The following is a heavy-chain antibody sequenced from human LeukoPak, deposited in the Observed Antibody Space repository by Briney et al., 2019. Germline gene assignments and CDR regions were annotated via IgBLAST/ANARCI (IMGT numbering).Heavy chain of an antibody. Sequence: ASVTVSCKASGYTFTSYAIHWVRQAPGQRLEWMGWISAGNGNTKYSQNFQGRVTFISNTSAPTAFMELSSLRSEDAAVYYCARDSGSGSNDYWGQGTLVTVSS. D-gene: IGHD1-26*01. CDR1: GYTFTSYA. V-gene: IGHV1-3*01. CDR3: ARDSGSGSNDY. CDR2: ISAGNGNT. J-gene: IGHJ4*02.